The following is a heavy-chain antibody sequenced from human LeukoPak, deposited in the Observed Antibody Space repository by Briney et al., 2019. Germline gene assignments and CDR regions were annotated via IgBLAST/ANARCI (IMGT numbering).Heavy chain of an antibody. J-gene: IGHJ4*02. CDR2: ISSSDSTI. Sequence: SGGSLRLSCAASGFTFSDYYMSWIRPAPGKGLEWVSYISSSDSTIYYADSVKGRLTISRDNAKNSLYLQMNSLRAEDTAIYYCGRDSSPGDYVVLDYWGQGTLVTVSS. V-gene: IGHV3-11*04. CDR3: GRDSSPGDYVVLDY. D-gene: IGHD4-17*01. CDR1: GFTFSDYY.